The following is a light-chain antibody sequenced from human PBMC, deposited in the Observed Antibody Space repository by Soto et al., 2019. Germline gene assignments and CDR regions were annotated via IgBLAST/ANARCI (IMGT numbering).Light chain of an antibody. CDR2: DVN. J-gene: IGLJ2*01. CDR1: SSDIGDNF. CDR3: TSWTTSTTMI. Sequence: QSALTQPASVSGSPGQSITISCTGTSSDIGDNFVSWYQQHPGKAPKLMLYDVNIRPSGVSTRFSGSKSGNTASLTISGLQAEDEADYYCTSWTTSTTMIFGGGTKLTVL. V-gene: IGLV2-14*03.